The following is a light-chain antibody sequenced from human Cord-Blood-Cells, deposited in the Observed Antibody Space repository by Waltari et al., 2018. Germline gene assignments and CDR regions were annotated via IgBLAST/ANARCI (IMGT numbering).Light chain of an antibody. V-gene: IGKV4-1*01. CDR2: WAS. Sequence: DIXMTQSPDSLXVSLGXRATINCKSSQSVLYSSNNKNYLAWYQQKPGQPPKLLIYWASTREXGVPDRFSGSGSVTDFTLTISSLQAEDVAVYYCQQYYSTPLTFGGGTKVEIK. J-gene: IGKJ4*01. CDR3: QQYYSTPLT. CDR1: QSVLYSSNNKNY.